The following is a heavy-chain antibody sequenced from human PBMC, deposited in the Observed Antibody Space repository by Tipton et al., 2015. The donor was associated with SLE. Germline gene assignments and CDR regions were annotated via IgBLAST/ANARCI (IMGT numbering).Heavy chain of an antibody. Sequence: TLSLTCAVSGYSISTGYYWAWIRQPPGKGLEWIGSVYHSGTTYYNPSLKSRVTISLDTSKNQFSLKLNSVTAADTAVYFCAREGGYAGSGSYGTVWGQGTTVTVSS. CDR2: VYHSGTT. CDR3: AREGGYAGSGSYGTV. CDR1: GYSISTGYY. D-gene: IGHD3-10*01. V-gene: IGHV4-38-2*02. J-gene: IGHJ6*02.